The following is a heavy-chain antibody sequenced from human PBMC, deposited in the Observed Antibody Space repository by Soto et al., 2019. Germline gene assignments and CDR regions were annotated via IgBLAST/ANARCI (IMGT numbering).Heavy chain of an antibody. V-gene: IGHV3-23*01. J-gene: IGHJ4*02. CDR3: AKDVNRKLMVRGVIIDY. CDR2: ISGSGGST. Sequence: PGGSLRLSCAASGFTFSSYAMSWVRQAPGKGLEWVSAISGSGGSTYYADSVKGRFTISRDNSKNTLYLQMNSLRAEDTAVYYCAKDVNRKLMVRGVIIDYWGQGTLVTVSS. CDR1: GFTFSSYA. D-gene: IGHD3-10*01.